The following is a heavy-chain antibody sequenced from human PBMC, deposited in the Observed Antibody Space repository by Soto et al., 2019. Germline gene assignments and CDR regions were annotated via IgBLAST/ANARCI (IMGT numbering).Heavy chain of an antibody. CDR2: TYHSGST. Sequence: PSETLSLTCDVSGDTISTGGYTWAWIRQPPGKALEWIGHTYHSGSTYYNPSLKSRVTISVDRSKNQFSLKLSSVTAADTAVYYCARGPPLGFWGQGTLVTVSS. CDR1: GDTISTGGYT. J-gene: IGHJ4*02. V-gene: IGHV4-30-2*01. CDR3: ARGPPLGF.